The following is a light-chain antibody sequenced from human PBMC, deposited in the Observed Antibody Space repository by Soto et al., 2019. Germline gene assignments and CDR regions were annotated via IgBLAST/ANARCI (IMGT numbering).Light chain of an antibody. Sequence: QSVLTQPPSVSGAPGQRVTISCTGSSSNIGAGYNVHWYQQLPGTAPKLLIYGNSNRPSRVPDRFSGSKSGTSASLAITGLQAEDEADYYCQSYDSRVRVVFGGGTKLTVL. CDR1: SSNIGAGYN. CDR3: QSYDSRVRVV. J-gene: IGLJ2*01. CDR2: GNS. V-gene: IGLV1-40*01.